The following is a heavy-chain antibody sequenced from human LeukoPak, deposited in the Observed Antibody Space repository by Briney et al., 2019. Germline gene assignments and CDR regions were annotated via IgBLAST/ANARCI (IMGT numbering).Heavy chain of an antibody. Sequence: SETLSLTCTVSGGSISSYYWSWIRQPAGKGLEWIGRIYTSGSTNYNPSLKSRVTMSVDTSKNQFSLKLSSVTAADTAVYYCARGLAPAAIQRGYYYYYYMDVWGKGTTVTVSS. CDR2: IYTSGST. V-gene: IGHV4-4*07. CDR1: GGSISSYY. D-gene: IGHD2-2*02. CDR3: ARGLAPAAIQRGYYYYYYMDV. J-gene: IGHJ6*03.